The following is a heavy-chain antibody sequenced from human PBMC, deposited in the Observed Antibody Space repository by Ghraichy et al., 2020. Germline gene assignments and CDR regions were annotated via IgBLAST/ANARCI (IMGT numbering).Heavy chain of an antibody. J-gene: IGHJ5*02. CDR1: GGSISSYY. CDR2: IYYSGST. CDR3: ARHRGDYSGTFEA. V-gene: IGHV4-59*08. D-gene: IGHD4-11*01. Sequence: GSLRLSCTVSGGSISSYYWSWIRQPPGKGLEWIGYIYYSGSTDYNPSLKSRVTISVDTSKNQFSLRLSSVTAKDTAIYYCARHRGDYSGTFEAWGQGTLVTVSS.